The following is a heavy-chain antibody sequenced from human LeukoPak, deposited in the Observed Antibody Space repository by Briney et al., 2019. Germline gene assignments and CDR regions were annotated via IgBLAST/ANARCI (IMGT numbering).Heavy chain of an antibody. Sequence: GASVKVSCKASGYTFTSYDINWVRQATGPGLEWMGWMNPNSGNTGYAQKFQGRVTTTRNTSISTAYMELSSLRSEDTAVYYCARGGEVTYYDFWRGSFPTHHYYYYGMDVWGQGTTVTVSS. CDR1: GYTFTSYD. CDR2: MNPNSGNT. CDR3: ARGGEVTYYDFWRGSFPTHHYYYYGMDV. J-gene: IGHJ6*02. V-gene: IGHV1-8*01. D-gene: IGHD3-3*01.